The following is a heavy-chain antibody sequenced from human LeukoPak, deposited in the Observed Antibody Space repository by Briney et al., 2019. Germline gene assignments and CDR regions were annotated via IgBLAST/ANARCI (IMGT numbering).Heavy chain of an antibody. Sequence: GGSLRLSCAASGFTFSSYGMHWVRQAPGKRLEWVAFIRYDGSNKYYADSVKGRFTISRDNSKNTLYLQMNSLRAEDTAVYFCAKETYCSSTSCRSQYFQHWGQGTLVTVSS. D-gene: IGHD2-2*01. CDR1: GFTFSSYG. J-gene: IGHJ1*01. CDR3: AKETYCSSTSCRSQYFQH. V-gene: IGHV3-30*02. CDR2: IRYDGSNK.